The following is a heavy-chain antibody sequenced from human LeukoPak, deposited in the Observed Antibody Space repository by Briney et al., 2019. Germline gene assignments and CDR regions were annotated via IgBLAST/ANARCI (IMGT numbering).Heavy chain of an antibody. J-gene: IGHJ6*02. V-gene: IGHV3-23*01. CDR3: AKPPAGLFYYYYGMDV. CDR1: GFTFSSYA. Sequence: PGGSLRLSCAASGFTFSSYAMSWVRQAPGKGLEWVSAISGSGGSTYYADSVKGRFTISRDNSKNTLYLQMNSLRAEDTAVYYCAKPPAGLFYYYYGMDVWGQGTTVTVSS. CDR2: ISGSGGST.